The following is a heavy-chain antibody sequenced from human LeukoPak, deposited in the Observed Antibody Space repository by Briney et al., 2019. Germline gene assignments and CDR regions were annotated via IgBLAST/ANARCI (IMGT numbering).Heavy chain of an antibody. CDR3: ARGIVVAPAARDDYYYYGMDV. Sequence: GASVKVSCKASGYTFTGYYMHWVRQAPGQGLEWMGWINPNSGGTNYAQKFQGWVTMTRDTSISTAYMELSRLRSDDTAVYYCARGIVVAPAARDDYYYYGMDVWGQGTTVTVSS. CDR1: GYTFTGYY. D-gene: IGHD2-2*01. CDR2: INPNSGGT. J-gene: IGHJ6*02. V-gene: IGHV1-2*04.